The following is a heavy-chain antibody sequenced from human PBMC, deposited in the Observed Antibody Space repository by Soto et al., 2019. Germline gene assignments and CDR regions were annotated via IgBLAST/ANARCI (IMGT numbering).Heavy chain of an antibody. V-gene: IGHV3-33*01. CDR2: TRHDGSNT. J-gene: IGHJ4*02. D-gene: IGHD1-26*01. CDR3: ARDGVGSATYFGYFDS. Sequence: GGSPRLSCAASGFTFSGYGMHWFRQAPGKGLEWVAVTRHDGSNTYYADSVRGRFTISRDNSNKMLYLQMNSLRAEDTAVYYCARDGVGSATYFGYFDSWGQGTLVTVSS. CDR1: GFTFSGYG.